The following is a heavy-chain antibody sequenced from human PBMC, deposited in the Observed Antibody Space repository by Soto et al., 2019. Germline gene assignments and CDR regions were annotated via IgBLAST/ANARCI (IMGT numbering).Heavy chain of an antibody. D-gene: IGHD4-17*01. CDR1: GFSLSTSGVG. V-gene: IGHV2-5*02. CDR3: AHAIRENDYGDYPGIYGDLYWFDP. Sequence: SGPTLVNPTQTLTLTCTFSGFSLSTSGVGVGWIRQPPGKALEWLALIYWDDDNRYSPSLKSRLTITKDTSKNQVVLTMTNMDPVDHATYYCAHAIRENDYGDYPGIYGDLYWFDPWGQGTLVTVSS. CDR2: IYWDDDN. J-gene: IGHJ5*02.